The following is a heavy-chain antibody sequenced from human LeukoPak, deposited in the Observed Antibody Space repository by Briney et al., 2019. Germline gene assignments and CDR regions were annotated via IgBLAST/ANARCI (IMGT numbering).Heavy chain of an antibody. Sequence: GGSLRLSCAASGFSLSSYWMSLVREAPGKGLEGVANIKQDGTEKYYVDSVKGRFTISRDNAKNSLFVQMNSLRAEDTAVYYCARDTPFGYVYGGKAVGFYFDYWGQGTLVTVSS. CDR3: ARDTPFGYVYGGKAVGFYFDY. J-gene: IGHJ4*02. D-gene: IGHD4-23*01. CDR1: GFSLSSYW. CDR2: IKQDGTEK. V-gene: IGHV3-7*01.